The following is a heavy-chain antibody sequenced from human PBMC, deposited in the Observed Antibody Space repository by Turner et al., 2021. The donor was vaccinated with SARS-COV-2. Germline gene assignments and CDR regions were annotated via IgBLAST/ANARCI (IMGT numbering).Heavy chain of an antibody. CDR3: ARGLGGGYYYGMDV. CDR2: ISYDGSNK. V-gene: IGHV3-30*04. CDR1: GFTFGTYA. Sequence: QVQLLESWGGVVQPGRSLRLSCAASGFTFGTYAMHWVRPAPGKGLEWVAVISYDGSNKYYADSVKGRFTISRDNSQNTLYLQMSSLRAEDTAVYDCARGLGGGYYYGMDVWGQGTTVTVSS. J-gene: IGHJ6*02. D-gene: IGHD3-16*01.